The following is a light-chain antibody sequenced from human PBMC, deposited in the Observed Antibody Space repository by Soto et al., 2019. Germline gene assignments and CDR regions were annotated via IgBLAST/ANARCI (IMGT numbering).Light chain of an antibody. CDR1: QSVSSSY. Sequence: EIVLTQSPGTLSLSPGERATLSCRASQSVSSSYLAWYQQKPGQAPRLLIYGAYSRATGIPDRFSGSGSGTEFTITISRLALEDFAVYYCQQYGSSLLYTFGQGTKLEIK. CDR3: QQYGSSLLYT. J-gene: IGKJ2*01. CDR2: GAY. V-gene: IGKV3-20*01.